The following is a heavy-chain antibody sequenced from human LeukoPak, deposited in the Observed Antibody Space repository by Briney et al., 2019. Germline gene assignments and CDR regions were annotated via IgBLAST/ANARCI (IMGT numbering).Heavy chain of an antibody. CDR2: IYFGDSDT. Sequence: GESLKISCKASGNNYWIGWVRQMPGKGLEWLGIIYFGDSDTRYSPSFQGQVTISADKSISTAYLQWSSLQASDTAMYYCARHYDILKEVDYWGQGTLVTVSS. CDR1: GNNYW. D-gene: IGHD3-9*01. CDR3: ARHYDILKEVDY. J-gene: IGHJ4*02. V-gene: IGHV5-51*01.